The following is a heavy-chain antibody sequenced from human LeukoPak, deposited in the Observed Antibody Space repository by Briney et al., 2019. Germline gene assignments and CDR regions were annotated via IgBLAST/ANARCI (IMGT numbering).Heavy chain of an antibody. D-gene: IGHD6-19*01. J-gene: IGHJ4*02. V-gene: IGHV1-69*04. CDR3: ARSPAGPYYFDY. CDR2: IIPILGIA. CDR1: GGTFSSYA. Sequence: ASVKVSCKASGGTFSSYAISWVRQAPGQGLEWMRRIIPILGIANYAQKFQGRVTITADKSTSTAYMELSSLRSEDTAVYYCARSPAGPYYFDYWGQGTLVTVSS.